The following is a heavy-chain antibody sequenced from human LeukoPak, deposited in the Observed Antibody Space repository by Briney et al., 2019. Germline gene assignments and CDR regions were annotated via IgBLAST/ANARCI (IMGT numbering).Heavy chain of an antibody. Sequence: GGSLRLSCAVSGLTFSSYWMTWVRQAPGKGLELVANIKQDGSEKYYVDSVKGRLTISRDNAKNSLYLQMSSVRAEDTAVYYCARVGCTSTSCLANWGQGTLVTVSS. CDR2: IKQDGSEK. J-gene: IGHJ4*02. D-gene: IGHD2-2*01. CDR3: ARVGCTSTSCLAN. V-gene: IGHV3-7*01. CDR1: GLTFSSYW.